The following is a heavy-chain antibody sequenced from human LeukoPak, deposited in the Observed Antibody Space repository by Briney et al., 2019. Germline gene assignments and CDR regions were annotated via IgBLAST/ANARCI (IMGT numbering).Heavy chain of an antibody. CDR3: VREGTPGRQFFDL. CDR2: IHSDVTT. D-gene: IGHD6-19*01. V-gene: IGHV3-53*01. J-gene: IGHJ2*01. CDR1: EFSVSSNY. Sequence: GGSLRLSCAASEFSVSSNYMTWVRQAPGKGLEWVSVIHSDVTTYYADSVRGRFTISTDNFKNSLFLQMNSMGADDTAVYYCVREGTPGRQFFDLWGRGTLVTVSS.